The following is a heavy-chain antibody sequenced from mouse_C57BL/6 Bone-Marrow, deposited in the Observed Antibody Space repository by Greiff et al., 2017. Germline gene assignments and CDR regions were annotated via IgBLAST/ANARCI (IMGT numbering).Heavy chain of an antibody. V-gene: IGHV5-4*01. CDR3: AREGRRGYFDV. Sequence: EVQVVESGGGLVKPGGSLKLSCAASGFTFSSYAMSWVRQTPEKRLEWVATISDGGSYTYYPDNVKGRFTISRDNAKNNLYLQMSHLKSEDTAMYDCAREGRRGYFDVWGTGTTVTVSS. CDR1: GFTFSSYA. J-gene: IGHJ1*03. CDR2: ISDGGSYT.